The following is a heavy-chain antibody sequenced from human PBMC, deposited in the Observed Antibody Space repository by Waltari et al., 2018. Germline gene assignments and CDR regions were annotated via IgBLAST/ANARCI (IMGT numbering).Heavy chain of an antibody. J-gene: IGHJ4*02. D-gene: IGHD6-19*01. CDR2: INPNGGST. V-gene: IGHV1-46*01. CDR3: ARETSSGWL. CDR1: GYTCIGYY. Sequence: QVQLVQSGAEVKKPGASVKVSCKASGYTCIGYYMHWVRQAPGQGLEYMGMINPNGGSTTYAQKFQGRVTMTRDRSTNTVYMELTSLRSEETAMFYCARETSSGWLWGQGTLVTVSS.